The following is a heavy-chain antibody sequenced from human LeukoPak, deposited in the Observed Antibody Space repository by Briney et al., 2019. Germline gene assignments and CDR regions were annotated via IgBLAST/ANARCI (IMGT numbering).Heavy chain of an antibody. D-gene: IGHD3-10*01. CDR3: ARHRGGGYYGSGSFYKANWFDP. V-gene: IGHV4-38-2*02. CDR2: INHSGST. J-gene: IGHJ5*02. Sequence: SETLSLTCTVSGYSISSGYYWGWIRQPPGKGLEWIGEINHSGSTNYNPSLKSRVTISVDTSKNQFSLKLSSVTAADTAVYYCARHRGGGYYGSGSFYKANWFDPWGQGTLVTVSS. CDR1: GYSISSGYY.